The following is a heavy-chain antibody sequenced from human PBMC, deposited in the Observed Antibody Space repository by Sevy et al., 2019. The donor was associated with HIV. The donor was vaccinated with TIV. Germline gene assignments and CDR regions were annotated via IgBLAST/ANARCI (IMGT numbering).Heavy chain of an antibody. CDR3: TRWKAAQSIFDY. V-gene: IGHV3-49*04. J-gene: IGHJ4*02. D-gene: IGHD6-13*01. CDR1: GFTFGDYC. Sequence: GGSMRLSCTASGFTFGDYCMSWVRQAPGKGLEWVAFLKSDVYGGTIDHAASVRGRFVVSRDDSKTIAYLQMNDLKTEDTGVYYCTRWKAAQSIFDYWGQGALVTVSS. CDR2: LKSDVYGGTI.